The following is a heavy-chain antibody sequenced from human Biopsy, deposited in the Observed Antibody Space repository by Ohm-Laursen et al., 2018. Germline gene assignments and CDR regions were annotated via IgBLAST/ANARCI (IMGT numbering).Heavy chain of an antibody. D-gene: IGHD2-15*01. J-gene: IGHJ6*02. V-gene: IGHV3-30*18. CDR2: ISSDGSNK. CDR1: GFIFSYCD. Sequence: SSLRLSCAASGFIFSYCDMHWVRQAPGKGLEWVAVISSDGSNKYYADSVKGRFTISRDNSKDTLYLQLNSLRAEDTAVYYCAKDGVAVGAGGDPYYYGMDVWGQGTTVTVSS. CDR3: AKDGVAVGAGGDPYYYGMDV.